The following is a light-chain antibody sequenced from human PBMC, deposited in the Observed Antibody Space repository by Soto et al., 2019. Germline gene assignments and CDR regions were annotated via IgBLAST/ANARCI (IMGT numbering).Light chain of an antibody. CDR3: QQYNNWPFT. CDR1: QSISSN. V-gene: IGKV3-15*01. CDR2: VAS. Sequence: EIVMTQSPATLSVSPGERATLSCRASQSISSNLAWYQQKPGQAPRPLTYVASTRATVIPATFSGSGSGTEFTLTISSLQSEDFAVYYCQQYNNWPFTFGPGTKVDIK. J-gene: IGKJ3*01.